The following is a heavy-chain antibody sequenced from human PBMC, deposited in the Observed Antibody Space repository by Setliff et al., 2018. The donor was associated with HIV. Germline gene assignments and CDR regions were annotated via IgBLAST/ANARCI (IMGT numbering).Heavy chain of an antibody. CDR2: INPSSGGT. CDR3: ARALDSSADIEGYFDF. J-gene: IGHJ4*02. V-gene: IGHV1-2*02. Sequence: RASVKVSCKASGYTFIGYNMHWVRQAPGQGLEWMGWINPSSGGTNYAQKFQGRVIMTRDTSISTAYMELSGLRSDDTAVYYCARALDSSADIEGYFDFWGQGMLVTVSS. D-gene: IGHD2-15*01. CDR1: GYTFIGYN.